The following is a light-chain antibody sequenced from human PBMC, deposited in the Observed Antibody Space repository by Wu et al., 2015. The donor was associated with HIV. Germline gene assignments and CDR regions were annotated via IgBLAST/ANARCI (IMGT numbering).Light chain of an antibody. CDR3: QYYGSSPYS. Sequence: DIQMTQSPSSLSASVGDRVTITCRASQSISSYLNWYQQKPGKAPKLLIYAASSLQSGVPSRFSGSGSGTDFTLTISRLEPEDFAVYYCQYYGSSPYSFGQGTKLEIK. CDR2: AAS. CDR1: QSISSY. J-gene: IGKJ2*03. V-gene: IGKV1-39*02.